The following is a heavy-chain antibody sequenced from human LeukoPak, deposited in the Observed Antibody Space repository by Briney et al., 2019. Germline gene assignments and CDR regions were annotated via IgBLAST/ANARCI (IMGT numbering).Heavy chain of an antibody. CDR2: ISSSSSYI. Sequence: GGSLRLSCAASGFTFSSYSMNWVRQAPGKGLEWVSSISSSSSYIYYADSVKGRFTISRDNAKNSLYLQINSLRAEDTAVYYCARDRLPRGYSGYDTDYWGQGTLVTVSS. CDR1: GFTFSSYS. J-gene: IGHJ4*02. CDR3: ARDRLPRGYSGYDTDY. D-gene: IGHD5-12*01. V-gene: IGHV3-21*01.